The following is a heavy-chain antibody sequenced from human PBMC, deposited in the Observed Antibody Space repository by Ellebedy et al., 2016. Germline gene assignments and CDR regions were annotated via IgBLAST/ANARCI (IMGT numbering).Heavy chain of an antibody. CDR2: IYPGDSDT. J-gene: IGHJ4*02. V-gene: IGHV5-51*01. Sequence: GESLKISXKGSGYSFTSYWIGWVRQMPGKGLEWMGIIYPGDSDTRYSPSFQGQVTISADKSISTAYLQWSSLKASDTAMYYCAIVEMATMGNLGFDYWGQGTLVTVSS. D-gene: IGHD5-24*01. CDR3: AIVEMATMGNLGFDY. CDR1: GYSFTSYW.